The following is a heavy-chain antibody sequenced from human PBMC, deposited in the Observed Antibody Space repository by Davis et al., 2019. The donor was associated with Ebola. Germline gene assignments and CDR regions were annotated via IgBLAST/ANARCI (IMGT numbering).Heavy chain of an antibody. V-gene: IGHV3-48*02. J-gene: IGHJ4*02. CDR1: GFTSSSYW. CDR2: ITSSGSST. D-gene: IGHD1-26*01. Sequence: GESLKISCVASGFTSSSYWMHWVRQAPGKGLEWVSAITSSGSSTYYADSVKGRFTISRDNAKNSLYLQMNSLRDEDTAVYYCARSHRATNWRILVYWGQGTLVTVSS. CDR3: ARSHRATNWRILVY.